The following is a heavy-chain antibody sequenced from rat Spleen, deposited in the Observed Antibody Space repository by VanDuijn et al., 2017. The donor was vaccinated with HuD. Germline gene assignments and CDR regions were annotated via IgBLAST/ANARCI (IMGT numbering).Heavy chain of an antibody. V-gene: IGHV5-19*01. CDR3: ATDRAGSSPFVY. Sequence: EVQLVESGGGLVQPGRSLKLSCVASGFTFSDYGMNWIRQAPGKGLEWVAYISPSGGSTYYPDSVKGRFTISRDNAKSTQYLQMDSLRSEDTATYYCATDRAGSSPFVYWGQGVMVTVSS. J-gene: IGHJ2*01. D-gene: IGHD3-8*01. CDR2: ISPSGGST. CDR1: GFTFSDYG.